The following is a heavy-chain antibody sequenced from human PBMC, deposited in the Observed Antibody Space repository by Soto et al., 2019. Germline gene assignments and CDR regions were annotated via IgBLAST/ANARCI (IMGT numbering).Heavy chain of an antibody. V-gene: IGHV3-73*02. CDR3: TSSPLIHYHYYSGMHV. CDR2: IRSKANSYAT. Sequence: EVQLVKSGGGLVQPGGSLKLSCAASGFTFSGSAMHWVRQASGKGLEWVDRIRSKANSYATAYAASVKGRFTISRDDSKNSAYLKMNSLRTEDTDVYYGTSSPLIHYHYYSGMHVWGQGITVTVSS. D-gene: IGHD5-18*01. J-gene: IGHJ6*02. CDR1: GFTFSGSA.